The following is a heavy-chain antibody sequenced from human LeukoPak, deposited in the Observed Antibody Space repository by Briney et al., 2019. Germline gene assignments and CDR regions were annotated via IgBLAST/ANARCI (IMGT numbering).Heavy chain of an antibody. D-gene: IGHD3-10*01. CDR1: GGSISSGGYS. Sequence: SETPSLTCAVSGGSISSGGYSWSWIRQPPGKGLEWIGYIYHSGSTYYNPSLKSRVTISVDRSKNQFSLKLSSVTAADTAVYYCARDSTGSYGSGSQYALDIWGQGTMVTVSS. CDR2: IYHSGST. V-gene: IGHV4-30-2*01. CDR3: ARDSTGSYGSGSQYALDI. J-gene: IGHJ3*02.